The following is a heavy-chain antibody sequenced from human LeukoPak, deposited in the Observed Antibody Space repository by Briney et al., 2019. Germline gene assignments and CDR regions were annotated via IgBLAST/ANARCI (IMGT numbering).Heavy chain of an antibody. CDR2: ISAYNGNT. D-gene: IGHD6-19*01. CDR3: ARDRIAVAAPLPSYYYYGMDV. Sequence: GASVKVSCKASGYTFTSYGISWVRQAPGQGLEWMGWISAYNGNTNYAQKLQGRVTMTTDTSTSPAYMELRSLRSDDTAVYYCARDRIAVAAPLPSYYYYGMDVWGQGTTVTVSS. J-gene: IGHJ6*02. CDR1: GYTFTSYG. V-gene: IGHV1-18*01.